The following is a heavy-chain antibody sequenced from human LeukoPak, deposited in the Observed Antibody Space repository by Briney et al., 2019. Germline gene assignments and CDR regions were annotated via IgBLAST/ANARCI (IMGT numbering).Heavy chain of an antibody. Sequence: ASAKVSCKASGDTFTSYGISWVRQAPGQGLEWMGWISAYNGNTNYAQKFQGRVTITTDQSPRTAYLELTRLSSDATAVYYCPRVEPYYDFWKYYSSYGMDAWGQGTTVTVSS. CDR1: GDTFTSYG. CDR2: ISAYNGNT. CDR3: PRVEPYYDFWKYYSSYGMDA. D-gene: IGHD3-3*01. V-gene: IGHV1-18*01. J-gene: IGHJ6*02.